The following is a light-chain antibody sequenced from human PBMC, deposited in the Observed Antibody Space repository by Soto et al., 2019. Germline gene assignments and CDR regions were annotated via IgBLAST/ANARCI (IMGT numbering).Light chain of an antibody. Sequence: DIQMTQSPSSLSASVGDRVTITCRASQSIRSYLNWYQQKPGKAPKLLIYAAPTLQSGVPSRFSGSGSATDFTLTISSLQPKDFATYYCQQSYNTPLFTSGPGTKVHIQ. V-gene: IGKV1-39*01. CDR3: QQSYNTPLFT. CDR1: QSIRSY. CDR2: AAP. J-gene: IGKJ3*01.